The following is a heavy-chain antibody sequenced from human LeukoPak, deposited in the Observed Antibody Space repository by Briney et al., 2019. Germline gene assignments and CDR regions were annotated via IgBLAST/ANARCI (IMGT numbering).Heavy chain of an antibody. Sequence: GGSLRLSCAASGFTFTMFSMNWLRQAPGKGLEWIAFIRGRSDTTYYADSVQGRFTISRDNAEDSVYLQMNSLRVEDTVVYYCARTYDFGIGPPGDAFDNWGQGTLVTVFS. V-gene: IGHV3-48*01. D-gene: IGHD3-3*01. CDR1: GFTFTMFS. J-gene: IGHJ3*02. CDR2: IRGRSDTT. CDR3: ARTYDFGIGPPGDAFDN.